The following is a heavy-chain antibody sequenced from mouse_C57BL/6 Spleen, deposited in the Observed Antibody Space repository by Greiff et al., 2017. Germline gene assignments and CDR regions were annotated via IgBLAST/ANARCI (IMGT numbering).Heavy chain of an antibody. V-gene: IGHV1-55*01. D-gene: IGHD3-2*02. CDR2: IYPGSGST. CDR3: ATYSSGYWYFDV. Sequence: VQLQQSGAELVKPGASVKMSCKASGYTFTSYWITWVKQRPGQGLEWIGDIYPGSGSTNYNEKFKSKATLTVDTSSSTAYMQLSSLTSEDSAVYYCATYSSGYWYFDVWGTGTTVTVSS. J-gene: IGHJ1*03. CDR1: GYTFTSYW.